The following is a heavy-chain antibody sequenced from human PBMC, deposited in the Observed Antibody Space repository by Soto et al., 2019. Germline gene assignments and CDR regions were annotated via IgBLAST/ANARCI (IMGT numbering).Heavy chain of an antibody. Sequence: ASVKVSCKASGYTFTNYDINWVRQATGQGLEWMGWMNPNSGNTGYAQKFQGRVTMTRDTSISTAYMELSSLRSEDTAVYFCARPPGGYGALYWGQGSRVTVSS. CDR3: ARPPGGYGALY. V-gene: IGHV1-8*01. CDR1: GYTFTNYD. J-gene: IGHJ4*02. CDR2: MNPNSGNT. D-gene: IGHD5-12*01.